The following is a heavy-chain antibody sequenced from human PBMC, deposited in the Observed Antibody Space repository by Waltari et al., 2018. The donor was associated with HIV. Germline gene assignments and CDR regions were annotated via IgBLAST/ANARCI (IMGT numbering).Heavy chain of an antibody. CDR1: GFIISNYD. D-gene: IGHD3-10*01. V-gene: IGHV3-48*03. Sequence: EVQLEESGGGLVQPGGSLRLSCAASGFIISNYDMTWVSQAPGQGLEWVSYIGDSDKTIYYADSVKGRFAISRDNAKNSLYLQMNSLRVEDTAVYYCARVGFPGSTYYYYYGLDVWGQGTTVTVS. CDR2: IGDSDKTI. J-gene: IGHJ6*02. CDR3: ARVGFPGSTYYYYYGLDV.